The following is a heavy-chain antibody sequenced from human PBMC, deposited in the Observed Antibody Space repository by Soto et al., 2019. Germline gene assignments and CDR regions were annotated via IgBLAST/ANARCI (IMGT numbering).Heavy chain of an antibody. J-gene: IGHJ5*02. V-gene: IGHV3-7*01. CDR2: IKQDGSEK. CDR1: EFTFSIYW. Sequence: LRLSGAASEFTFSIYWMSCVRQAPCKGLEWVANIKQDGSEKYYVDSVKGRFTISRDNAKNSLYLQMNSLRAEDTAVYYCASDGRYCSSTSCYDRFDPWGQGTLVTVSS. D-gene: IGHD2-2*01. CDR3: ASDGRYCSSTSCYDRFDP.